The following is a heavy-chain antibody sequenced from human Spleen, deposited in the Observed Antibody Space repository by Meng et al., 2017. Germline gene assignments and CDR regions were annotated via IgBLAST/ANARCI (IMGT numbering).Heavy chain of an antibody. CDR3: TIYTRGHI. D-gene: IGHD4-11*01. CDR1: GFYFNNAW. CDR2: IKSNTDGGTA. J-gene: IGHJ3*02. Sequence: VLVVESGGDLVKPSGALRLSCAAFGFYFNNAWMSWVRQAPGKGLEWVGRIKSNTDGGTAEYAAPVTGRFTISRDDSKNMAYLQMNSLETEDTALYYCTIYTRGHIWGQGSMVTVSS. V-gene: IGHV3-15*01.